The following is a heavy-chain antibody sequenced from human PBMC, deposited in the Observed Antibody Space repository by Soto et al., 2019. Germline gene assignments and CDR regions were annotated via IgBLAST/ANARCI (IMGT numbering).Heavy chain of an antibody. J-gene: IGHJ6*03. CDR2: ISAYNGNT. CDR3: ARSGVYSSSSYYYYMDV. Sequence: ASVKVSCKASGYTITSYGISWVRQAPGQGLEWMGWISAYNGNTNYAQKLQGRVTMTTDTSTSTAYMELRSLRSDDTAVYYCARSGVYSSSSYYYYMDVWGKGTTVTVSS. D-gene: IGHD6-6*01. V-gene: IGHV1-18*01. CDR1: GYTITSYG.